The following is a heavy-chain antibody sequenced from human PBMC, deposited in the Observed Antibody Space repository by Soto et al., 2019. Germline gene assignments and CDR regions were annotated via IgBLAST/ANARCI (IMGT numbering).Heavy chain of an antibody. V-gene: IGHV1-18*01. CDR1: GYTLTDDD. J-gene: IGHJ4*02. Sequence: ASVKGACKASGYTLTDDDITWVRQAPGQGLEWMGRISTDNGNTNYAQKLQGRVTMTTDTSTSTAYMELWSLRSDDTAVYYCAILPAMISFGGVVAAPDYWGQGTLVTVSS. CDR3: AILPAMISFGGVVAAPDY. D-gene: IGHD3-16*02. CDR2: ISTDNGNT.